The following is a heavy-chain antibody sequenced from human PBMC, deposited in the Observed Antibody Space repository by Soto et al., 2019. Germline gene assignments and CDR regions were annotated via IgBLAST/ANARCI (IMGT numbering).Heavy chain of an antibody. CDR2: INSDGSST. CDR3: ARSFSGPYCTNGVCYPTYYYGMDV. CDR1: GFTFSSYW. V-gene: IGHV3-74*01. D-gene: IGHD2-8*01. J-gene: IGHJ6*02. Sequence: GGSLRLSCAASGFTFSSYWMHWVRQAPGKGLVWVSRINSDGSSTSYADSVKGRFTISRDNAKNTLYLQMNSLRAEDTAVYYCARSFSGPYCTNGVCYPTYYYGMDVWGQGTTVTVSS.